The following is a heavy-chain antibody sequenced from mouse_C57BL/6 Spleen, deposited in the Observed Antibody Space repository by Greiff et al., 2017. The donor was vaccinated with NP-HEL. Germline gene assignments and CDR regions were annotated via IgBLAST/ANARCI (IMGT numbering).Heavy chain of an antibody. CDR3: AYSNSGYFDY. J-gene: IGHJ2*01. V-gene: IGHV3-6*01. CDR1: GYSITSGYY. CDR2: ISYDGSN. Sequence: EVQVVESGPGLVKPSQSLSLTCSVTGYSITSGYYWHWLRQFPGNQLEWMGYISYDGSNNYHPSLKNRISLTRDTSKNQFFLKLNSVTTEDTATYYCAYSNSGYFDYWGQGTTLTVSS. D-gene: IGHD2-5*01.